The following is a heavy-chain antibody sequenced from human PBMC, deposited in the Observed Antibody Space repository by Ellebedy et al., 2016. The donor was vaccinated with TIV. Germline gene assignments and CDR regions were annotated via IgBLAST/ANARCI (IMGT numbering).Heavy chain of an antibody. CDR2: IYYSGST. J-gene: IGHJ4*02. CDR1: GGAISSYY. D-gene: IGHD3-22*01. V-gene: IGHV4-59*12. Sequence: GSLRLXCTVSGGAISSYYWSWIRQPPGKGLEWIGYIYYSGSTNYNPSLKSRVTISVDTSKNQFSLKLSSVTAADTAVYYCARARYYYDSSGYYPPFDYWGQGTLVTVSS. CDR3: ARARYYYDSSGYYPPFDY.